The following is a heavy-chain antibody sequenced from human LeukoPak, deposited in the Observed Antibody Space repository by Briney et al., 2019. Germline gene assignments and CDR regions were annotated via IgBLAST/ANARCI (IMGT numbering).Heavy chain of an antibody. CDR1: GFTFSSYW. D-gene: IGHD2-15*01. Sequence: PGGSLRLSCAASGFTFSSYWMSWVRQAPGRGLEWVANIKQDGSEKYYVDSVKGRFTISRDNAKNSLYLQMNSLRAEDTAVYYCARETLTPRYYYYGMDVWGQGTTVTVSS. J-gene: IGHJ6*02. CDR2: IKQDGSEK. V-gene: IGHV3-7*01. CDR3: ARETLTPRYYYYGMDV.